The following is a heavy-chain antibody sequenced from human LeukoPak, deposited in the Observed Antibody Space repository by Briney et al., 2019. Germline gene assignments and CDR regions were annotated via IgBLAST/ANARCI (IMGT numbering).Heavy chain of an antibody. CDR2: IYYTGTA. CDR1: GGAISGYF. V-gene: IGHV4-59*01. CDR3: AKFATVTVPNWLDF. Sequence: NTSETLSLTCTVSGGAISGYFWSWIRQPPGEGLQFLGYIYYTGTASYNPSLNSRVTMSVDTSKNQFSLKVSSVTAADTAVYYCAKFATVTVPNWLDFWGQGILVTVSS. D-gene: IGHD4-17*01. J-gene: IGHJ5*01.